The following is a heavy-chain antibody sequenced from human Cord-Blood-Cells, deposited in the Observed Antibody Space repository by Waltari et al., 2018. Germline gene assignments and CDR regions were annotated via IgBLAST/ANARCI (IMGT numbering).Heavy chain of an antibody. D-gene: IGHD3-3*01. CDR2: MNPNSGNT. CDR1: GYTFTTYD. Sequence: QVQLVQSGTEVKKPGASVKVSCKASGYTFTTYDIHWVRPASEQGLEWMGWMNPNSGNTGYAQKFQGRVTMTRNTSISTAYMELSSLRSEDTAVYYCARFWSGYYYYYYYGMDVWGQGTTVTVSS. V-gene: IGHV1-8*01. J-gene: IGHJ6*02. CDR3: ARFWSGYYYYYYYGMDV.